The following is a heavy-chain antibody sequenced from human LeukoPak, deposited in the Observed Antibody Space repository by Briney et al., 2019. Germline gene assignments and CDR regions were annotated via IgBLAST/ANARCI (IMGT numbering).Heavy chain of an antibody. D-gene: IGHD6-13*01. CDR3: AREDGLYSSSYGYFDY. CDR2: ISSSSSYI. V-gene: IGHV3-21*01. J-gene: IGHJ4*02. Sequence: GGSLRLSCAASGFTFSSYSMNWVRQAPGKGLEWVSSISSSSSYIYYADSVKGRFTISRDNAKNSLYLQMNSLRAEDTAVYYCAREDGLYSSSYGYFDYWGQGTLVTVSS. CDR1: GFTFSSYS.